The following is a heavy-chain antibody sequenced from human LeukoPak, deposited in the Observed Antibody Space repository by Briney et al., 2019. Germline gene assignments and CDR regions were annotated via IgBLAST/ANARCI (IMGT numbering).Heavy chain of an antibody. J-gene: IGHJ2*01. CDR1: GFTVSSNY. CDR2: IYSGGST. V-gene: IGHV3-53*01. D-gene: IGHD7-27*01. CDR3: ARALGILWYFDL. Sequence: PGRSLRLSCAAPGFTVSSNYMSWVRQAPGKGLEWVSVIYSGGSTYYADSVKGRFTISRDSSKNTLYLQMNSLRAEDTAVYYCARALGILWYFDLWGRGTLVTVSS.